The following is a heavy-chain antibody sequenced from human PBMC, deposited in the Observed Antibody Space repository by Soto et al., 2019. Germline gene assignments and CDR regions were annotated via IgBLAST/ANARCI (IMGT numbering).Heavy chain of an antibody. CDR1: AYSFSTYW. Sequence: PGESLKISCKGSAYSFSTYWIGWVRQMPGKGLEWMGIIYPGDSDTRYSPSFQGQVTISADKSISTAYLQWSSLKASDTAMYYCARRDGSGSYVIYSAFDIWGQGTMVTVSS. CDR3: ARRDGSGSYVIYSAFDI. J-gene: IGHJ3*02. D-gene: IGHD3-10*01. CDR2: IYPGDSDT. V-gene: IGHV5-51*01.